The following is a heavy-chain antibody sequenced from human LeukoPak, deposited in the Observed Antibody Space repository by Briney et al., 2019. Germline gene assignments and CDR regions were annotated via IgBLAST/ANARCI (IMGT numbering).Heavy chain of an antibody. CDR1: GYTFTSYD. J-gene: IGHJ6*03. Sequence: ASVKVSCKASGYTFTSYDINWVRQATGQGLEWMGWMNPNSGNTGYAQKFQGRVTITRNTSISTAYMELSSLRSEDTAVYYCARDGYDSSGYYGYYYYYMDVWAKGPRSPSP. D-gene: IGHD3-22*01. CDR2: MNPNSGNT. V-gene: IGHV1-8*03. CDR3: ARDGYDSSGYYGYYYYYMDV.